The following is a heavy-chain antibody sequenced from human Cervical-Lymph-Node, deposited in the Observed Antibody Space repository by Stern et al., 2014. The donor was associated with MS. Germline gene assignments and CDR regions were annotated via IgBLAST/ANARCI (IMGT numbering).Heavy chain of an antibody. Sequence: QVQLVQSGAEAKKPGASVKVSCKTSGYTFISHGISWVRQAPGQGLEWLGWITAYSGSTDYAQKFQGRVTMTTDRSTSTAFMELRSLRSDDTAVYYCARRGSGDWFDAWGQGTLVAVSS. J-gene: IGHJ5*02. V-gene: IGHV1-18*01. CDR3: ARRGSGDWFDA. CDR2: ITAYSGST. CDR1: GYTFISHG. D-gene: IGHD6-19*01.